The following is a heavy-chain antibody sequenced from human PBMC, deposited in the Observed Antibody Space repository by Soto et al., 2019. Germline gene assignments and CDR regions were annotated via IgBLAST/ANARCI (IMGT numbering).Heavy chain of an antibody. Sequence: QVQLQESGPGLVKPSQTLSLTCTVSGGSISSGGTGSYWTWIRQLPGKGLEWIGYIYYTGNTYYNPSLKSRPTISIDTSENQFSLKLTSVTAADTAVYFCASGHDAYKVRYWGXGTLVTVSS. CDR3: ASGHDAYKVRY. CDR1: GGSISSGGTGSY. CDR2: IYYTGNT. J-gene: IGHJ4*02. D-gene: IGHD1-1*01. V-gene: IGHV4-31*03.